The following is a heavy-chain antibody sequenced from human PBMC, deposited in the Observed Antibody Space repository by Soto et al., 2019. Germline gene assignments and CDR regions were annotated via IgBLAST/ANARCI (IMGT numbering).Heavy chain of an antibody. Sequence: SETLSLTCTVSGGSISNTSYYWGWVRQPPGKGLEWIGHIYYSGSTYYNPSLKSRVTISVDTSKNQFSLKLSSVTAADTAVYYCARERQWLVDYWGQGTLVTVS. CDR1: GGSISNTSYY. D-gene: IGHD6-19*01. V-gene: IGHV4-31*03. CDR2: IYYSGST. J-gene: IGHJ4*02. CDR3: ARERQWLVDY.